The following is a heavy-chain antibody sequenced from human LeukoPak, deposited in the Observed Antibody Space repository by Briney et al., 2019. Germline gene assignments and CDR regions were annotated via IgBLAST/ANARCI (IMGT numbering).Heavy chain of an antibody. D-gene: IGHD3-22*01. CDR1: GGSISSGSYY. CDR2: IYTSGST. Sequence: TSQTLSLTCTVSGGSISSGSYYWSWIRQPAGKGLEWIGRIYTSGSTNYNPSLKSRVTISVDTSKNQFSLKLSSVTAADTAVYFCARGPYSYDSSGAFDIWGQGTMVTVSS. V-gene: IGHV4-61*02. J-gene: IGHJ3*02. CDR3: ARGPYSYDSSGAFDI.